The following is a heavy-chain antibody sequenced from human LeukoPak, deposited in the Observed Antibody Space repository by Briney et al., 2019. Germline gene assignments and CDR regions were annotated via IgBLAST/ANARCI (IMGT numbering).Heavy chain of an antibody. CDR3: ALYYYDSSGYYTPYYFDY. D-gene: IGHD3-22*01. CDR2: FDPEDGET. Sequence: ASVKVSCKVSGYTLTELSMHWVRQAPGKGLEWMGGFDPEDGETICAQKFQGRVTMTEDTSTDTAYMELSSLRSEDTAGYYCALYYYDSSGYYTPYYFDYWGQGTLVTVSS. V-gene: IGHV1-24*01. CDR1: GYTLTELS. J-gene: IGHJ4*02.